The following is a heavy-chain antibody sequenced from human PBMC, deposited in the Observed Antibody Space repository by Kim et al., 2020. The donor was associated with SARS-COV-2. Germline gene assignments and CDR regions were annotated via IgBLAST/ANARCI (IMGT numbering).Heavy chain of an antibody. Sequence: YAQKFQGRVTMTEDTSTDTAYMELSSLRSEDTAVYYCATEGWFGELSFDYWGQGTLVTVSS. D-gene: IGHD3-10*01. CDR3: ATEGWFGELSFDY. V-gene: IGHV1-24*01. J-gene: IGHJ4*02.